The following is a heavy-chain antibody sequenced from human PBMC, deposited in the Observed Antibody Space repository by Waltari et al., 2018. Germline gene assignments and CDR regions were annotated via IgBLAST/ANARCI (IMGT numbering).Heavy chain of an antibody. V-gene: IGHV4-39*01. CDR2: IDYSGSA. J-gene: IGHJ5*02. D-gene: IGHD3-22*01. CDR3: ARPTMRDTYNWFDP. Sequence: QLQLQESGPGLVKPSATLSLTCTVSGGSISSSSYYWGWIRQPPGKGLEWIGSIDYSGSAYCKPSLKSRVTISLDTSKNQFSLKLSSVTAADTAVYYCARPTMRDTYNWFDPWGQGTLVTVSS. CDR1: GGSISSSSYY.